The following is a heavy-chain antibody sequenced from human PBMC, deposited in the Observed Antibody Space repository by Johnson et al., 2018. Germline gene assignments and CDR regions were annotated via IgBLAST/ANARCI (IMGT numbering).Heavy chain of an antibody. CDR3: ARATSWYMDFDY. CDR1: GGSISTYY. CDR2: IYYSGRT. V-gene: IGHV4-59*01. J-gene: IGHJ4*02. Sequence: QVQLQESGPGLVKPSETLSLTCTVSGGSISTYYWIWIRQPPGKGLEWIGYIYYSGRTNFNPPLKSRVPISLDTSQNQFSLRLGSVTAADPAVYYCARATSWYMDFDYWGQGPLVTVSS. D-gene: IGHD6-13*01.